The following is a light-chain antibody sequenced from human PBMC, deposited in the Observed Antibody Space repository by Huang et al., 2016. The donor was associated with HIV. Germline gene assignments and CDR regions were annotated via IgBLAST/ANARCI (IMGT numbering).Light chain of an antibody. Sequence: EIVLTQSPGTLSLSPGERATLSCRASQSVSSSNLAWYQQKPGRAPRLLIYDASSRATGVPDRFSGSGSGTDFTLTISRLEPEDFAVYFCQQYHNSPITFGQGTRLEIK. CDR2: DAS. CDR1: QSVSSSN. J-gene: IGKJ5*01. V-gene: IGKV3-20*01. CDR3: QQYHNSPIT.